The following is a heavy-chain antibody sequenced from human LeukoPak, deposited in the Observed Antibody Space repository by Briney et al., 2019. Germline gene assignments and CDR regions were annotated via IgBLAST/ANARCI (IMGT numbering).Heavy chain of an antibody. CDR2: VNPKTGNT. Sequence: ASVKVSCKASAYTFSNYDINWLRQATGQGPEWLGWVNPKTGNTVYAQKFQGRVTMTRNTSISTAYMELSSLRSEDTAVYYCARAEFLEWWIDYWGQGTLVTVSS. CDR3: ARAEFLEWWIDY. D-gene: IGHD3-3*01. CDR1: AYTFSNYD. V-gene: IGHV1-8*01. J-gene: IGHJ4*02.